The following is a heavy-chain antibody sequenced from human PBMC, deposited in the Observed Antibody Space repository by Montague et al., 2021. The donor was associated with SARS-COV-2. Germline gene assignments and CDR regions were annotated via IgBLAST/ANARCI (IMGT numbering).Heavy chain of an antibody. CDR1: GGSFSNYF. J-gene: IGHJ6*02. D-gene: IGHD1-26*01. Sequence: SETLSLTCAVYGGSFSNYFWSWIRQSPGKGLEWIGETSYSGFTNFNPSLKSRVTISIDTSKKQFSLKLTPVTAADTAVYYCARLWDTVYYYYGMDVWGQGTTVTVSS. CDR3: ARLWDTVYYYYGMDV. V-gene: IGHV4-34*01. CDR2: TSYSGFT.